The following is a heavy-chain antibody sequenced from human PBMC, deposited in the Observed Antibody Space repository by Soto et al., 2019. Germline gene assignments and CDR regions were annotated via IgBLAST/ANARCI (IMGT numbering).Heavy chain of an antibody. V-gene: IGHV1-45*02. D-gene: IGHD3-22*01. Sequence: GASVKVSCKGSGNTSTYVYLHLVRQAPGQALEXIGXXTPFXGXTXXAXXXQDRVTVTGDTSLNTAYMELSSLRADATAMFYCASGRYDASGYFDYWGQGTLVTAPQ. J-gene: IGHJ4*02. CDR2: XTPFXGXT. CDR1: GNTSTYVY. CDR3: ASGRYDASGYFDY.